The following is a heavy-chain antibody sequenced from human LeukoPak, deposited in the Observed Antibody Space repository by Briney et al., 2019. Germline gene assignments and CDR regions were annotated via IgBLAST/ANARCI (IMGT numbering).Heavy chain of an antibody. CDR2: IIPIFGTA. V-gene: IGHV1-69*01. CDR3: AGGDSGEYYYYGMDV. J-gene: IGHJ6*02. Sequence: GSSVKVSCMASGGTFSSYAISWVRQAPGQGLEWMGGIIPIFGTANYAQKFQGRVTITADEPTSTAYMELSSLRSEDTAVYYCAGGDSGEYYYYGMDVWGQGTTVTVSS. D-gene: IGHD2-21*01. CDR1: GGTFSSYA.